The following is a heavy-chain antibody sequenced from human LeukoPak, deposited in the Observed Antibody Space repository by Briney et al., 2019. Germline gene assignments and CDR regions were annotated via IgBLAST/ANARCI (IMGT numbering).Heavy chain of an antibody. CDR3: ARLGLITMVRGEGYVFDY. Sequence: PGESLKISCKGSGYSFTSYWIGWVRQMPGKGLEWMGIIYPGDSDTRYSPSFQGQVTISADKSISTAYLQWSSLKASDTAMYYCARLGLITMVRGEGYVFDYWGQGTLVTVSS. V-gene: IGHV5-51*01. CDR2: IYPGDSDT. CDR1: GYSFTSYW. D-gene: IGHD3-10*01. J-gene: IGHJ4*02.